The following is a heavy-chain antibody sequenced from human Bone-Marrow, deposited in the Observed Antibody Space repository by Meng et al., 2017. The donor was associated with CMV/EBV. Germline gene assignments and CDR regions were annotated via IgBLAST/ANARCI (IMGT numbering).Heavy chain of an antibody. V-gene: IGHV3-13*03. CDR2: IGTAGDT. Sequence: GESLKISCAACGFTFSSYDMHWVRQATGKGLEWVSAIGTAGDTYYPGSVKGQFTISRENAKNSLYLQMNSLTAGDTAVYYCVAWNPRRGYTYGDSKGWFDPWGQGTLVTFYS. CDR3: VAWNPRRGYTYGDSKGWFDP. D-gene: IGHD5-18*01. CDR1: GFTFSSYD. J-gene: IGHJ5*02.